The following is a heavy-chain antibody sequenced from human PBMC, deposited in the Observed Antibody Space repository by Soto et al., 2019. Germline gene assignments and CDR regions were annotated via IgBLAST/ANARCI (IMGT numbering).Heavy chain of an antibody. J-gene: IGHJ3*02. CDR2: ISGSGGST. V-gene: IGHV3-23*01. CDR3: SKHMAAFEWFQGAFHI. Sequence: GKGLEWVSAISGSGGSTYYADSVKGRFTISRENSKNTLYLQMNSLRAEDTAVYYFSKHMAAFEWFQGAFHIW. D-gene: IGHD3-3*01.